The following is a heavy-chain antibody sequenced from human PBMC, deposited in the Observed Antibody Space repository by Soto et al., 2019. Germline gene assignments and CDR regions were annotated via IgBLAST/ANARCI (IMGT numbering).Heavy chain of an antibody. J-gene: IGHJ5*02. V-gene: IGHV1-2*02. CDR2: INPNSGGT. Sequence: QVQLVQSGAEVKKPGASVKVSCKASGYTFTGYYMHWVRQAPGQGLEWMGWINPNSGGTNYAQKFQGRVTMTRDTSLSTAYMELSRLRSDDTAVYYCARDGKRWLQSEREWFDPWGQGTLVPVSS. CDR1: GYTFTGYY. CDR3: ARDGKRWLQSEREWFDP. D-gene: IGHD5-12*01.